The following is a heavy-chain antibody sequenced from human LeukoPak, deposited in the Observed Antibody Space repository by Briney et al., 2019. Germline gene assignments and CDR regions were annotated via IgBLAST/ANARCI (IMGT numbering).Heavy chain of an antibody. D-gene: IGHD3-16*01. CDR3: ARGYVYRFDS. CDR2: TYYRSKWRN. J-gene: IGHJ4*02. CDR1: ADSVSSNSAT. V-gene: IGHV6-1*01. Sequence: SQTLSLTCAISADSVSSNSATWNWIRQSPSRDLEWLGRTYYRSKWRNDYAVSVKGRITVNPDTSKNQFSLHLNSVTPEDTALYYCARGYVYRFDSWGQGILVTVSS.